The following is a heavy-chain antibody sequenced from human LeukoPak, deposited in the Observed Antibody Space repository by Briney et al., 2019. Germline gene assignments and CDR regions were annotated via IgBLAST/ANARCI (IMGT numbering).Heavy chain of an antibody. CDR3: ARHDRIKASPLV. CDR1: GGSISSYY. J-gene: IGHJ4*02. CDR2: IYYSGST. V-gene: IGHV4-59*08. Sequence: SETLSLTCTVSGGSISSYYWSWIRQPPGKGLEWIGYIYYSGSTNYNPSLKSRVTISVDTSKNQFSLKLSSVTAVDTAVYYCARHDRIKASPLVWGQGILVTVSS. D-gene: IGHD5-24*01.